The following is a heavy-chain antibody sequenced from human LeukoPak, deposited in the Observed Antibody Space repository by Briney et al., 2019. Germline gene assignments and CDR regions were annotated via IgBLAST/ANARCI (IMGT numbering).Heavy chain of an antibody. V-gene: IGHV4-59*08. J-gene: IGHJ4*02. CDR1: GGSISSYY. Sequence: SETLSLTCTVSGGSISSYYWSWIRQPPGKGLEWIGYIYYSGSTNYNPSLKSRVTISVDTSKNQFSLKLSSVTAADTAVYYCARHHDPPVGGYDWGFDYWGQGTLVTVSS. CDR2: IYYSGST. CDR3: ARHHDPPVGGYDWGFDY. D-gene: IGHD5-12*01.